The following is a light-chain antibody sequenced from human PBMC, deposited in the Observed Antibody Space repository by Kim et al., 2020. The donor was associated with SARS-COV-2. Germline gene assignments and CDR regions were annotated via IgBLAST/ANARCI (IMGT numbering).Light chain of an antibody. CDR1: QSISSSS. J-gene: IGKJ2*01. Sequence: LSPGERAALSCRASQSISSSSLAWYQQKPGQAPRLLTYGAFSRAPGTPDRFSVSGSGTDFSLTISRLEPEDFAVYFCQHHGSSPYTFGQGTKLEI. CDR3: QHHGSSPYT. CDR2: GAF. V-gene: IGKV3-20*01.